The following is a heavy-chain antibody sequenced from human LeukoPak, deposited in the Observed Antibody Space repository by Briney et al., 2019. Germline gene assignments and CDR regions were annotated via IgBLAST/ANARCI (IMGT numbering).Heavy chain of an antibody. V-gene: IGHV4-4*07. CDR1: GVSVGSYY. D-gene: IGHD2-2*01. CDR3: ARDLSYCSSTRCYAPYYFDY. J-gene: IGHJ4*02. CDR2: IYTSGST. Sequence: PSETLSLTCSVSGVSVGSYYWSWIRQPAGKGLEWIGRIYTSGSTNYNPSLRNRATISVDKSKSQFSLKLTSVTAADTAVYYCARDLSYCSSTRCYAPYYFDYWGQGTLVTVSS.